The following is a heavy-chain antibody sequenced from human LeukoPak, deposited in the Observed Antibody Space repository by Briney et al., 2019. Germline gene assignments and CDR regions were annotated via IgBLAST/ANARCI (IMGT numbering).Heavy chain of an antibody. Sequence: SETLSLTCAVYGGSFSGYYWSWIRQPPGKGLEWIGEINHSGSTNYNPSLKSRVTISVDTSMNQFSLKLSSVTAADTAVYYCASEGRGYSGYARYWGQGTLVTVSS. V-gene: IGHV4-34*01. D-gene: IGHD5-12*01. J-gene: IGHJ4*02. CDR1: GGSFSGYY. CDR3: ASEGRGYSGYARY. CDR2: INHSGST.